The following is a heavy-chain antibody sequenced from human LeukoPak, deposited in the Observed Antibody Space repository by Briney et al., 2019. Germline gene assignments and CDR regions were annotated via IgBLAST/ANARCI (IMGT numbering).Heavy chain of an antibody. V-gene: IGHV4-30-2*01. CDR2: IYHSGST. CDR1: GGSISSGGYS. Sequence: SETLSLTCAVSGGSISSGGYSWSWIRQPPGKGLEWIGYIYHSGSTYYNPSLKSRVTISVDRSKNQFSLKLSSVTAADTAVYYCARARRGSNTYYYSMDVWGKGTTVTVSS. CDR3: ARARRGSNTYYYSMDV. D-gene: IGHD2-15*01. J-gene: IGHJ6*04.